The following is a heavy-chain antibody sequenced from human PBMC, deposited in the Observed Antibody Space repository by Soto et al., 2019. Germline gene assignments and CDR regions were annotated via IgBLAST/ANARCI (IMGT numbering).Heavy chain of an antibody. J-gene: IGHJ4*02. Sequence: EVQLVESGGGLVQPGGSLRLSCAPSGFTFRSFEMDWVRQTPGKGLEWVSYISSSGSTLSYADSVKGRFTISRDNAQNSLHLQMNSLRAEDTAVYYCARLAGHALDYWGQGTLVTVSS. CDR3: ARLAGHALDY. CDR1: GFTFRSFE. CDR2: ISSSGSTL. V-gene: IGHV3-48*03.